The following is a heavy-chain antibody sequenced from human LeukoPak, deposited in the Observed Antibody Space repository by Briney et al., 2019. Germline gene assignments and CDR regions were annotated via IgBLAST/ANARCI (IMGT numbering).Heavy chain of an antibody. CDR2: IRYDGSNK. D-gene: IGHD3-9*01. CDR3: AKDGTYYDILTGYYFAEYFQH. Sequence: SGGSLRLSCAASGFTFSSYGMHWVRQAPGKGLEWVAFIRYDGSNKYYADSVKGRFTISRDNSKNTLYLQMNSLRAEDTAVYYCAKDGTYYDILTGYYFAEYFQHWGQGTLVTVSS. J-gene: IGHJ1*01. V-gene: IGHV3-30*02. CDR1: GFTFSSYG.